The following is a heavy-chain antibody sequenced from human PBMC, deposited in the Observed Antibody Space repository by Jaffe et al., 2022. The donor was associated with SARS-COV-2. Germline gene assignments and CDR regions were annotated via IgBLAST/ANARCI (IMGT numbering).Heavy chain of an antibody. CDR3: AKEGYCSSTSCYSEVKNFDY. V-gene: IGHV3-23*01. D-gene: IGHD2-2*01. CDR2: ISGSGGST. Sequence: EVQLLESGGGLVQPGGSLRLSCAASGFTFSSYAMSWVRQAPGKGLEWVSAISGSGGSTYYADSVKGRFTISRDNSKNTLYLQMNSLRAEDTAVYYCAKEGYCSSTSCYSEVKNFDYWGQGTLVTVSS. CDR1: GFTFSSYA. J-gene: IGHJ4*02.